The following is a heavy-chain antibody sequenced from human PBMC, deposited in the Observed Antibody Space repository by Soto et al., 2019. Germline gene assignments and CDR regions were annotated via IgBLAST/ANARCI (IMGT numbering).Heavy chain of an antibody. CDR2: INHSGST. J-gene: IGHJ4*02. D-gene: IGHD6-25*01. V-gene: IGHV4-34*01. CDR3: ASQRYRYTPFDY. Sequence: QVQLQQWGAGLLKPSETLSLTCAVYGGSFSGYYWSWIRQPPGKGLEWIGEINHSGSTNYNPSLKSRVTISVDTSKNQFSLKLSSVTAADTAVYYCASQRYRYTPFDYWGQGTLVTVSS. CDR1: GGSFSGYY.